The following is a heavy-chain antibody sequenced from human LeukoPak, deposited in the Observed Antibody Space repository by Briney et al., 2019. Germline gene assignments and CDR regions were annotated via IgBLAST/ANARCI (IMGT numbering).Heavy chain of an antibody. D-gene: IGHD3-3*01. CDR2: IYHSGST. Sequence: SETLSLTCAVSGGSISSSNWWSWIRQPPGKGLEWIGEIYHSGSTNYNPSLKSRVTISVDKSKTQFSLKLSSVTAADTAVYYCARGKTITIFGVVTPSYFDYWGQGTLVTVSS. V-gene: IGHV4-4*02. J-gene: IGHJ4*02. CDR1: GGSISSSNW. CDR3: ARGKTITIFGVVTPSYFDY.